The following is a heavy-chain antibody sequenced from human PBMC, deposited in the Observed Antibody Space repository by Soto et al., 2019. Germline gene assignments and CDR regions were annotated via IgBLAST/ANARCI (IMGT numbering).Heavy chain of an antibody. CDR2: VYYTGST. V-gene: IGHV4-59*11. CDR1: GGSINNHY. D-gene: IGHD7-27*01. J-gene: IGHJ4*02. Sequence: QVHLQESGPGLVKPSETLSLTCSVSGGSINNHYWSWIRQPPGKGLEWIGYVYYTGSTNYTPSLKSRVTMSVDTSKNQFSLNLTSLTAADTAIYYCARANWYSEYWGQGTLVTVSS. CDR3: ARANWYSEY.